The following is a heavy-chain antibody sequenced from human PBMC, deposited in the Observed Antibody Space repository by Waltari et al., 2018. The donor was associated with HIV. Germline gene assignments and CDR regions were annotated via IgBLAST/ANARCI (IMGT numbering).Heavy chain of an antibody. V-gene: IGHV3-23*01. D-gene: IGHD3-10*01. CDR1: GFTFSNSP. J-gene: IGHJ4*02. CDR2: ITVNGFNT. CDR3: AQDPRSYGWSRFGN. Sequence: EVQLLESGGGLVQPGGSLRLSCPASGFTFSNSPLNWVRQTPGRGLEWVSAITVNGFNTYYADSVRGRFTISRDDSKNTLFLQMNSLRAEDTAVYYCAQDPRSYGWSRFGNWGQGTLVTVSS.